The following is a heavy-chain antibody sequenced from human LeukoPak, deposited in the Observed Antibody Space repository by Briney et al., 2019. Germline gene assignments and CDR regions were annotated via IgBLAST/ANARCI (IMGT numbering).Heavy chain of an antibody. D-gene: IGHD2-15*01. CDR1: GFTFSSYG. Sequence: PGGSLRLSCAASGFTFSSYGMSWIRQPAGKGLEWIGRIYTSGSTNYNPSLKSRVTISVDTSKNQFSLKLSSVTAADTAVYYCARLKGAYCSGGSCSFNWFDPWGQGTLVTVSS. V-gene: IGHV4-4*07. CDR3: ARLKGAYCSGGSCSFNWFDP. CDR2: IYTSGST. J-gene: IGHJ5*02.